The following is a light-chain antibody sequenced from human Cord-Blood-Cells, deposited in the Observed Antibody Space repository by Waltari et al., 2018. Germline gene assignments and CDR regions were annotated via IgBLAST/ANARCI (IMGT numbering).Light chain of an antibody. CDR2: EGS. V-gene: IGLV2-23*01. J-gene: IGLJ3*02. Sequence: QSALTQPASVSGSPGQSITISCTGTSSDVGSHNLVSWYQQHPGKAPKLMIYEGSKRPSGVSNRFSGSKSGNTASQTISGLQAEDEADYYCCSYAGSSTLVFGGGTKLTVL. CDR1: SSDVGSHNL. CDR3: CSYAGSSTLV.